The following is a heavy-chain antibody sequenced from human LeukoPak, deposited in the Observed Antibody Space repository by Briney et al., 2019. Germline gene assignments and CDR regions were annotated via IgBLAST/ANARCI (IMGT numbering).Heavy chain of an antibody. J-gene: IGHJ4*02. Sequence: ASVKVSCKASGYTFTSYDINWVRQATGQGLEWMGWMNPNSGNTGYAQKFQGRVTMTRNTSISTAYMELSSLGSEDTAVYYCARGGRPPRVAGGTYWGQGTLVTVSS. CDR1: GYTFTSYD. D-gene: IGHD6-19*01. V-gene: IGHV1-8*01. CDR3: ARGGRPPRVAGGTY. CDR2: MNPNSGNT.